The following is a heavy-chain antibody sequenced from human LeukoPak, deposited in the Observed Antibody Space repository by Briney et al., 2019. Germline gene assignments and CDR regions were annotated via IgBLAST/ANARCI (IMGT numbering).Heavy chain of an antibody. V-gene: IGHV1-69*05. Sequence: SVKVSCKASGGTFSSYAISWVRQAPGQGLEWMGRIIPIFGTANYAQKFQGRVTITTDESTSTAYMELSSLGSEDTAVYYCARVGVGATSPFGYWGQGTLVTVSS. CDR1: GGTFSSYA. CDR3: ARVGVGATSPFGY. CDR2: IIPIFGTA. D-gene: IGHD1-26*01. J-gene: IGHJ4*02.